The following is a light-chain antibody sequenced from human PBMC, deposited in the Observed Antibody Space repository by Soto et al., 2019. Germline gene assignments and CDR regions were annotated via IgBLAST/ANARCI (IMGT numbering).Light chain of an antibody. V-gene: IGKV3-11*01. CDR2: DAS. CDR1: QSVSNY. Sequence: EIVLTQSPATLSLSPGERATLSCRASQSVSNYLAWYQQKPGRAPRLLIYDASNRATGIPARFSGSGSWTDFTLTISCLEPEDFAVYYCQQRSNWPRFTFGQGTKVDIK. CDR3: QQRSNWPRFT. J-gene: IGKJ2*01.